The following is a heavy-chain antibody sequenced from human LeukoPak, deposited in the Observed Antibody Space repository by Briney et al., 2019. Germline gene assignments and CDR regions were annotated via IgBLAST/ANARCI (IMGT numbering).Heavy chain of an antibody. V-gene: IGHV1-3*01. CDR1: GYTFTSYA. Sequence: ASVKVSCKASGYTFTSYAMHWVRQAPGQRLEWMGWINAGNGNTKYSQKFQGRVTITRDTSASTAYMELSSLRSEDTAVYYCARSHEYCTSGVCPFDYWGQGTLVTVSS. CDR2: INAGNGNT. J-gene: IGHJ4*02. CDR3: ARSHEYCTSGVCPFDY. D-gene: IGHD2-8*01.